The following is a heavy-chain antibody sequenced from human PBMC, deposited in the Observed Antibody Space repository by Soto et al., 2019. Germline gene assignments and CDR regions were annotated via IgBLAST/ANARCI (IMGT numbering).Heavy chain of an antibody. J-gene: IGHJ2*01. CDR1: GGSISSYY. CDR3: ARFNWYFDL. CDR2: IYYSGST. V-gene: IGHV4-59*08. Sequence: QVQLQESGPGLVKPSETLSLTCTVSGGSISSYYWSWIRQPPEKGLEWIGDIYYSGSTNYNPTLKRRVTKEVDTYNNHSTLKLHSLTAADAAVYYCARFNWYFDLWGPGTLVYVSS.